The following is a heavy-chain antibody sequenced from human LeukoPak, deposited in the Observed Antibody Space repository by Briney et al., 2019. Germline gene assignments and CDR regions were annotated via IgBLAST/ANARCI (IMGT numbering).Heavy chain of an antibody. CDR1: GFPFSSIS. V-gene: IGHV3-21*01. J-gene: IGHJ4*02. CDR3: ARNLYDY. Sequence: GGPLRLSCAASGFPFSSISMNGSRQAPGKGLEWVSSISSSSSYIYYADSVKGRFTISRDNAKNSLYLQMNSLRAEDTAVYYCARNLYDYWGQGTLVTVSS. CDR2: ISSSSSYI.